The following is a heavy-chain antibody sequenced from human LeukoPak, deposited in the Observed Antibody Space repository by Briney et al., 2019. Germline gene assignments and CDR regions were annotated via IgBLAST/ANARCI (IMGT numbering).Heavy chain of an antibody. J-gene: IGHJ4*02. D-gene: IGHD6-19*01. CDR1: GYTFTGYY. CDR2: INPNSGGT. V-gene: IGHV1-2*02. Sequence: ASVKVSCKASGYTFTGYYMHWVRQAPGQGLEWMGWINPNSGGTNYAQKLQGRVTMTTDTSTSTAYMELRSLRSDDTAVYYCARARDAVAGFYFDYWGQGTLVTVSS. CDR3: ARARDAVAGFYFDY.